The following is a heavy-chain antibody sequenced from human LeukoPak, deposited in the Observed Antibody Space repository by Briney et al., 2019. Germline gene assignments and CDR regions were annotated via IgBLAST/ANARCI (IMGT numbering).Heavy chain of an antibody. CDR2: IYYSGST. CDR3: ARVGHGSGSYDY. D-gene: IGHD3-10*01. J-gene: IGHJ4*02. V-gene: IGHV4-59*01. Sequence: PSETLSLTCTVSGGSISSYYWSWIRQPPGKGLEWIGYIYYSGSTNYNPSLKSRVTISVDTSKNQFSLKLSSVTAADTAVYYCARVGHGSGSYDYWGQGTLVTVSS. CDR1: GGSISSYY.